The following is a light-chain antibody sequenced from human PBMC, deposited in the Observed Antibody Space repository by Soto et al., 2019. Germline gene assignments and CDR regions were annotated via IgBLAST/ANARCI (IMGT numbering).Light chain of an antibody. CDR3: SSYAGSNNLPVV. J-gene: IGLJ2*01. CDR2: EVS. V-gene: IGLV2-8*01. CDR1: SSDVGGYNY. Sequence: QSVLTQPPSASGSPGQSVTISCTGTSSDVGGYNYVSWYQQHPGKAPKLMIYEVSKRPSGVPDRFSGSKSGNTASLTVSGLQAEDEADYYCSSYAGSNNLPVVFGGGTQLTVL.